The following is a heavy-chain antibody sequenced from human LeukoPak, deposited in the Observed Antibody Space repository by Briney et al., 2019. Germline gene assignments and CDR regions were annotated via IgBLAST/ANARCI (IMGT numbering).Heavy chain of an antibody. Sequence: GASVTVSHKASGYTFTSYYMHWVRQAPGQGLEWMGIINPSGGSTSYAQKFQGRVTMTRDTSTSTVYMELSSLRSEDTAVYYCARDAYSGYPADYWGQGTLVTVSS. CDR3: ARDAYSGYPADY. V-gene: IGHV1-46*01. CDR2: INPSGGST. D-gene: IGHD5-12*01. CDR1: GYTFTSYY. J-gene: IGHJ4*02.